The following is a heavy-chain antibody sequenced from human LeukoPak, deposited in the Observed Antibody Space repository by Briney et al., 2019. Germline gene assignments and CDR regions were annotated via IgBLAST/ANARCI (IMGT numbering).Heavy chain of an antibody. V-gene: IGHV4-61*01. J-gene: IGHJ3*02. CDR1: GYSISSGYY. Sequence: SETLSLTCTVSGYSISSGYYWGWIRQPPGEGLEYIGHGYYSGSPNYNPSLKSRVSISVDTSKNQFSLKLSSVTAADTAVYYCAGSITGTIDIWGQGTMVTVSS. CDR2: GYYSGSP. CDR3: AGSITGTIDI. D-gene: IGHD1-20*01.